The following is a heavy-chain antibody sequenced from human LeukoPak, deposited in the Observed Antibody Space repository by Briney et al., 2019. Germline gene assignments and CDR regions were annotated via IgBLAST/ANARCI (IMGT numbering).Heavy chain of an antibody. V-gene: IGHV3-21*01. Sequence: GGSLRLSCAASGITFNSYTMNWVRQAPGKGLEWVSSISSSSSYIYYAASVKGRFTISRDNAKNSLYLQMNRLRAEDTAVYYCSRSCYYNCGGDWYGFDIRGQGTMVTVSS. CDR3: SRSCYYNCGGDWYGFDI. CDR1: GITFNSYT. J-gene: IGHJ3*02. CDR2: ISSSSSYI. D-gene: IGHD2-21*02.